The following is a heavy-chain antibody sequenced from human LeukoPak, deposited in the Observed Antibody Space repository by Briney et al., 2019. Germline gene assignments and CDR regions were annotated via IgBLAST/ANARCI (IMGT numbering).Heavy chain of an antibody. CDR3: AKGDYYDFDS. V-gene: IGHV3-23*01. CDR2: ISGSGVGA. Sequence: KPGGSLRLSCAASGFTITTYAMSWVRQAPGKGLECVSTISGSGVGAYYADSVKGRFTISRDNSKNTLLMQMNSLRAEDTAVYYCAKGDYYDFDSWGQGTLVTVSS. J-gene: IGHJ4*02. CDR1: GFTITTYA. D-gene: IGHD3-10*01.